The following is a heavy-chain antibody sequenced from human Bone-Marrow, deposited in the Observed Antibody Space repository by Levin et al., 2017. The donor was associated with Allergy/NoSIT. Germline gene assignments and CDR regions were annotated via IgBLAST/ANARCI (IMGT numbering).Heavy chain of an antibody. CDR1: GFSFSTYG. CDR3: ARVAGIATRGYQYYGMDV. Sequence: LSLTCAASGFSFSTYGMHWVRQAPGKGLEWVAFIWYDGNEKNFADSVKGRFTTSRDNSKNTLFLQMNSLRAEDTAVYYCARVAGIATRGYQYYGMDVWGQGTTVTVSS. V-gene: IGHV3-33*01. CDR2: IWYDGNEK. J-gene: IGHJ6*02. D-gene: IGHD6-13*01.